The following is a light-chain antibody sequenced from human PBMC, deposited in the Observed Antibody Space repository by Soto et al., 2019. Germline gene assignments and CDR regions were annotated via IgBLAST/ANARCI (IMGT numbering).Light chain of an antibody. CDR2: KAS. Sequence: DTQMTQSPSILSASVEDRVTITCRASQTIYSWLAWYQQKPGQAPRLLIHKASTVETGVPSRFSGSGYGSDFTLIISSLQPDESATYDCHQYNSYPRTFGQGTKVDIK. V-gene: IGKV1-5*03. CDR3: HQYNSYPRT. J-gene: IGKJ1*01. CDR1: QTIYSW.